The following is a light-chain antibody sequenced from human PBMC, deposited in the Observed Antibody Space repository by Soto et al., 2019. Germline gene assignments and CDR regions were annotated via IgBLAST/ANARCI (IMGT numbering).Light chain of an antibody. CDR2: EVS. CDR3: SSFRSSSTLYV. Sequence: QSVLTQPASVSGSPGQSITISCTGTSSDVGGYKYVSWYQQHPGKAPQLMLYEVSNRPSGVSDRFSGSKSGNTASLTISGLQAEDEADYYCSSFRSSSTLYVFGTGTKVTVL. CDR1: SSDVGGYKY. V-gene: IGLV2-14*01. J-gene: IGLJ1*01.